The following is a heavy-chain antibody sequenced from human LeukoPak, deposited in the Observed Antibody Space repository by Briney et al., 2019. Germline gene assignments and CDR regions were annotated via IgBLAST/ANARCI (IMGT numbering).Heavy chain of an antibody. CDR1: GFTFTSYS. V-gene: IGHV3-23*01. J-gene: IGHJ4*02. Sequence: GGSLRLSCAASGFTFTSYSMNWVRQAPGKGLEWVSTISGGGGSTYYADSVKGRFTISRDNSKNTLYLQVNSLRAEDTAVYYCARGGKWDVTPFDYWGQGTLVTVSS. D-gene: IGHD1-26*01. CDR2: ISGGGGST. CDR3: ARGGKWDVTPFDY.